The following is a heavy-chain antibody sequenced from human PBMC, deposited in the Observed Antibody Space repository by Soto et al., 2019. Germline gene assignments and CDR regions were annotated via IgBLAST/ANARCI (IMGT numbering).Heavy chain of an antibody. CDR2: ISGGGETT. D-gene: IGHD2-15*01. CDR3: AKDLSLNGGNTNGYFDY. Sequence: EVQLLESGGGLAQPGGSLRLSCAASGFTFSSSAMSWVRQAPGTGLECVSVISGGGETTYHADSVKGRFTISRDNSKNTLYLQLSSLRAEDTALYYCAKDLSLNGGNTNGYFDYWGQGTRVTVSS. V-gene: IGHV3-23*01. J-gene: IGHJ4*02. CDR1: GFTFSSSA.